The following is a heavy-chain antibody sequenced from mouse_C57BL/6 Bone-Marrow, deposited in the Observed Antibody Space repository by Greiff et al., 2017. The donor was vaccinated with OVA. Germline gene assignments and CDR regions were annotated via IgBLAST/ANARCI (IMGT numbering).Heavy chain of an antibody. CDR1: GYTFTSYG. V-gene: IGHV1-81*01. CDR2: IYPRSGNT. CDR3: ARTHYYGSLYYFDY. Sequence: VQLQESGAELARPGASVKLSCKASGYTFTSYGISWVKQRTGQGLEWIGEIYPRSGNTYYNEKFKGKGTLTADKSSSTAYMELRSLTSEDSAVYFCARTHYYGSLYYFDYWGQGTTLTVSS. J-gene: IGHJ2*01. D-gene: IGHD1-1*01.